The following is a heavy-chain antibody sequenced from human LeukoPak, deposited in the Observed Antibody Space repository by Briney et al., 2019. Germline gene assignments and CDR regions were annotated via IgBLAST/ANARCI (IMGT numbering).Heavy chain of an antibody. D-gene: IGHD1-26*01. J-gene: IGHJ4*02. V-gene: IGHV3-30*04. CDR1: GFTFSSYA. CDR3: SSGGSYYGYYFDY. Sequence: GGSLRLSCAASGFTFSSYAMHWVRQAPGKGLGWVAVISYDGSNKYYADSVKGRFTISRDNSKNTLYLQMNSLRAEDTAAYYCSSGGSYYGYYFDYWGQGTLVTVSS. CDR2: ISYDGSNK.